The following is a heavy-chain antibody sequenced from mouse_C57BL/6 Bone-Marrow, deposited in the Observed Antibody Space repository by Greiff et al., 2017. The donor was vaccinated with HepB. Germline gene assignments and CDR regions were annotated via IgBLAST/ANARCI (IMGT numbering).Heavy chain of an antibody. CDR2: IDPSDSYT. CDR1: GYTFTSYW. V-gene: IGHV1-69*01. CDR3: ARDSIYDVYYNDY. D-gene: IGHD2-3*01. J-gene: IGHJ2*01. Sequence: QVQLQQPGAELVMPGASVKLSCKASGYTFTSYWMHWVKQRPGQGLEWIGEIDPSDSYTNYNQKFKGKSTLTVDKSSSTAYMQLSSLASEDSAVYYCARDSIYDVYYNDYWGQGTTLTVSS.